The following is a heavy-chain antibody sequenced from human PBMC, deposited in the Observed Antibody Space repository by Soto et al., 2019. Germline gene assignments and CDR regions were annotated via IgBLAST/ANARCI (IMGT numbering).Heavy chain of an antibody. J-gene: IGHJ6*02. CDR2: VWYDGSEE. CDR3: ARDRRWCNENSCYKTLYYALDV. V-gene: IGHV3-33*01. CDR1: GFTFRNYV. Sequence: QEQLVESGGGVVQPGRSLRLSCAASGFTFRNYVMHWVRRPPGKGLEWVSVVWYDGSEEYYADSVKGRFTISRDNSKNTRYLQMDSLGVDDTAVYFCARDRRWCNENSCYKTLYYALDVWGQGTTVSVSS. D-gene: IGHD2-2*02.